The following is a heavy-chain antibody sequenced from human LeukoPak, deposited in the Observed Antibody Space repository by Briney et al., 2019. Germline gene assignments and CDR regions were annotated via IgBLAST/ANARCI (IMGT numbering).Heavy chain of an antibody. J-gene: IGHJ4*02. CDR2: ISYSGST. CDR3: ARNYYDSSGYYPYFFDY. CDR1: GGSISSSSYY. Sequence: SETLSLTCTVSGGSISSSSYYWGWIRQPPGKGLEWIGSISYSGSTYYNPSLKSRVTISVDTSKNQFSLKLSSVTAADTAVYYCARNYYDSSGYYPYFFDYWGQGTLVTVSS. V-gene: IGHV4-39*01. D-gene: IGHD3-22*01.